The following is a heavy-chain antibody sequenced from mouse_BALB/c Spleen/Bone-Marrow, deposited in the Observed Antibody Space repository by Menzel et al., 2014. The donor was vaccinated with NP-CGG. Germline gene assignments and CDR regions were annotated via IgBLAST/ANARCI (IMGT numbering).Heavy chain of an antibody. CDR3: AYDYDPSYAMDY. D-gene: IGHD2-4*01. CDR2: INPSNGRT. CDR1: GYTSTSYW. V-gene: IGHV1S81*02. J-gene: IGHJ4*01. Sequence: VQLQQSGAELVKPGASVKLSCKASGYTSTSYWMHWVKQRPGQGLEWIGEINPSNGRTNYNEKFKSKATLTVDKSSSTAYMQLSSLTSEDSAVYYCAYDYDPSYAMDYWGQGTSVTVSS.